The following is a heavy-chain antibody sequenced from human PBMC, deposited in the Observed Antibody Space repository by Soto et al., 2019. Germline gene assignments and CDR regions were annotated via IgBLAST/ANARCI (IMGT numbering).Heavy chain of an antibody. J-gene: IGHJ4*02. CDR3: ARRSSGYPIKFDY. D-gene: IGHD3-22*01. V-gene: IGHV3-23*01. CDR1: GFTFSSYA. Sequence: HPGGSLRLSCAASGFTFSSYAMSWVRQAPGKGLEWVSAISGSGGSTYYADSVKGRFTISRDNSKNTLYLQMNSLRAEDTAVYYCARRSSGYPIKFDYWGQGTLVTVSS. CDR2: ISGSGGST.